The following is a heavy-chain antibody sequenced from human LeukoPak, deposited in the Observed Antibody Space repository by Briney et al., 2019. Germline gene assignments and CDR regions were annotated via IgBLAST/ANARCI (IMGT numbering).Heavy chain of an antibody. CDR3: AKDSHYYASGNYFDY. CDR2: IDTDGSST. CDR1: GFTFSTYW. D-gene: IGHD3-10*01. J-gene: IGHJ4*02. Sequence: GGSLRLSCAASGFTFSTYWMHWVRQAPGKGLVWVSRIDTDGSSTTYADSVKGRFTISRDNAKNTLYLQMNSLRAEDTAVYYCAKDSHYYASGNYFDYWGQGTLVTVSS. V-gene: IGHV3-74*01.